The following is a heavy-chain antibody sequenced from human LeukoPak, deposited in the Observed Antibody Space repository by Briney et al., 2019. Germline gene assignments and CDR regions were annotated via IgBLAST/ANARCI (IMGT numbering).Heavy chain of an antibody. D-gene: IGHD3-10*01. Sequence: GGSLRLSCAASGFTFSNHGMNWVRQAPGKGLEWLSGVSPPGGGTYYADSVKGRFTISRDNSKNTLYLQMNSLRAEDTAVYYCAKVGYYYVSGSYYLGWFDPWGQGTLVTVSS. CDR3: AKVGYYYVSGSYYLGWFDP. V-gene: IGHV3-23*01. J-gene: IGHJ5*01. CDR2: VSPPGGGT. CDR1: GFTFSNHG.